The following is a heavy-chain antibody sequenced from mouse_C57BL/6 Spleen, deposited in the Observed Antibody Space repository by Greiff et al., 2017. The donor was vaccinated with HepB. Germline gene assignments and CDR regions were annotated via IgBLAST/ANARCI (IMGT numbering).Heavy chain of an antibody. CDR3: ARDPHSMGWYFDY. Sequence: EVQGVESGGGLVKPGGSLKLSCAASGFTFSSYAMSWVRQTPEKRLEWVATISDGGSYTYYPDNVKGRFTISRDNAKNNLYLQMSHLKSEDTAMYYCARDPHSMGWYFDYWCQGTTLTVSS. J-gene: IGHJ2*01. CDR2: ISDGGSYT. D-gene: IGHD2-10*02. V-gene: IGHV5-4*01. CDR1: GFTFSSYA.